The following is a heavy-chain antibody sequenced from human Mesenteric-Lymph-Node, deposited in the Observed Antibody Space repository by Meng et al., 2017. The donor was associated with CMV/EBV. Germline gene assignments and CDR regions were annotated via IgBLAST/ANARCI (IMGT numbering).Heavy chain of an antibody. CDR2: ISTSSSYI. J-gene: IGHJ4*02. V-gene: IGHV3-21*01. CDR3: ARGSENYGGALDY. D-gene: IGHD4-17*01. CDR1: GFTFSDYY. Sequence: GESLKISCAASGFTFSDYYMNWVRQAPGKGLEWVSSISTSSSYIYYADSVKGRFTISRDNAKNSLYLQMNSLRAEDTAVYYCARGSENYGGALDYWGQGTLVTVSS.